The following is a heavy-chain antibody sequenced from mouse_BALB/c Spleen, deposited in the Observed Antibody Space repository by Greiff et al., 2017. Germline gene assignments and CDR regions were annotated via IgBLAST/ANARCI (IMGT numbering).Heavy chain of an antibody. D-gene: IGHD1-1*01. Sequence: VQLQQSGAELVRPGALVKLSCKASGFNIKDYYMHWVKQRPEQGLEWIGWIDPENGNTIYDPKFQGKASITADTSSNTAYLQLSSLTSEDTAVYYCARGYYGSSSMDYRGQGTSVTVSS. CDR1: GFNIKDYY. V-gene: IGHV14-1*02. J-gene: IGHJ4*01. CDR2: IDPENGNT. CDR3: ARGYYGSSSMDY.